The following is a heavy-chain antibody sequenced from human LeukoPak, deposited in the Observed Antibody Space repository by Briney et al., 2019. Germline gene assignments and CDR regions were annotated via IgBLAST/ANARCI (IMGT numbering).Heavy chain of an antibody. J-gene: IGHJ4*02. Sequence: ASVKVPCKASGYTFTSYAMHWVRQAPGQRLEWMGWINAGNGNTKYSQKFQGRVTITRDTSASTAYMELSSLRSEDTAVYYCAREVDTAMVTFDYWGQGTLVTVPS. D-gene: IGHD5-18*01. CDR2: INAGNGNT. V-gene: IGHV1-3*01. CDR1: GYTFTSYA. CDR3: AREVDTAMVTFDY.